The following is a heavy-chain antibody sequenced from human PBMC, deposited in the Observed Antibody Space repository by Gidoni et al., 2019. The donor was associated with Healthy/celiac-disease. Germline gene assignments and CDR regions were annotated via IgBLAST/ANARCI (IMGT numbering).Heavy chain of an antibody. Sequence: QVQLQESGPGLVKPPETLSLTCTVPGGSISSYYWSWIRQPPGQGLEWIGYIYYSGSTNFTPSLKSRVNISVDTSKNQFSLKLSSVTAADTAVYYCARVGEGSGLDWGQGTLVTVSS. V-gene: IGHV4-59*01. J-gene: IGHJ4*02. CDR2: IYYSGST. CDR3: ARVGEGSGLD. D-gene: IGHD3-3*01. CDR1: GGSISSYY.